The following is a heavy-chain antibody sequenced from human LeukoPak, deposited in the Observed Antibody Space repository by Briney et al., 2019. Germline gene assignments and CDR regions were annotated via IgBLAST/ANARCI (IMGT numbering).Heavy chain of an antibody. CDR3: TRRHCTATQCFSFDS. CDR2: ISSTSGYI. CDR1: GFTFSTSS. D-gene: IGHD2-15*01. V-gene: IGHV3-21*01. J-gene: IGHJ4*02. Sequence: PGGSPRLSCVASGFTFSTSSMNWVRQAPGKGLEWVSSISSTSGYIAYTDSVKGRFTIFRDNAKNSLYLQMNSLRAEDTAVYYCTRRHCTATQCFSFDSWGQGSLVTVSS.